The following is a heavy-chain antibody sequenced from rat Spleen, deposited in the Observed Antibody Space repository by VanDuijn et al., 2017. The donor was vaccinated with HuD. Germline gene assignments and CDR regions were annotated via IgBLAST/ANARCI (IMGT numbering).Heavy chain of an antibody. CDR3: TRRGYLSDWYFDL. CDR1: GFTFSDYY. D-gene: IGHD4-4*01. Sequence: EVQLVESDGGLVQPGRSLKLSCAASGFTFSDYYMAWVRQGPTLGLEWVATIRYDGSSTYYRDSVKGRFTISRDNAKSTLYLQMDSLRSEDTAIYYCTRRGYLSDWYFDLWGPGTMVTVSS. CDR2: IRYDGSST. J-gene: IGHJ1*01. V-gene: IGHV5-29*01.